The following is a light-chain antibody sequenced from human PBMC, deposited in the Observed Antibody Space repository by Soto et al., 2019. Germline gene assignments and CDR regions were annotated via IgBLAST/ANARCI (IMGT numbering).Light chain of an antibody. CDR1: QSLVYSDGNTY. CDR2: KVS. J-gene: IGKJ1*01. CDR3: MQGRHLHWT. V-gene: IGKV2-30*01. Sequence: DVVMTHSPLSLPVTLGQPASISCRSSQSLVYSDGNTYLNWFHQRPGQSPRRLIYKVSNRDSGVPDRSRGSGSGTDLTLKISRVEAEDVGVYYGMQGRHLHWTFPQGTKVDIX.